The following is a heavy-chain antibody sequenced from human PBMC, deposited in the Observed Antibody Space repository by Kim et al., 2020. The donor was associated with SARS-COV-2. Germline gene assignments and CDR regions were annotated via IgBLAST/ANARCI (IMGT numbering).Heavy chain of an antibody. D-gene: IGHD2-2*02. CDR2: IGSSGSTT. Sequence: GGSLRLSCAASGFTFSNYYMSWIRQTPGKGLEWVSYIGSSGSTTYYPDSVKGRFTISRDNAKNSLYLEMNSLTSEDTAVYYCSRGGYCSITTCYTTSNIFDYWCQGTLVTVSS. V-gene: IGHV3-11*04. CDR3: SRGGYCSITTCYTTSNIFDY. CDR1: GFTFSNYY. J-gene: IGHJ4*02.